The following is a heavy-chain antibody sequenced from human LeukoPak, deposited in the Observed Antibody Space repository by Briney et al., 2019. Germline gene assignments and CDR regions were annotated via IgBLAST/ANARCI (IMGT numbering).Heavy chain of an antibody. J-gene: IGHJ3*02. CDR2: IYTRGST. CDR1: GTSVSTYY. V-gene: IGHV4-4*07. CDR3: ARGRYCTATTCSGGDAFDI. Sequence: PSETLSLTCTVSGTSVSTYYWSWIRQPAGRGLEWIGRIYTRGSTNYNPSLQSRVSMSVASSKIQFSLRLTSVTAADTAIYYCARGRYCTATTCSGGDAFDIWGQGTVVTVSS. D-gene: IGHD2-2*01.